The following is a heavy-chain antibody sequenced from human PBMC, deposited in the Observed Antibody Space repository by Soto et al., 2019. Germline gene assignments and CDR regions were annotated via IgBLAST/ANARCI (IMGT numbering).Heavy chain of an antibody. CDR3: ATSFGSGYRAFDY. CDR1: GDTFNFYT. CDR2: FNPILSMS. Sequence: QVQLVQSGAEVKKPGSSVKVSCKASGDTFNFYTINWVRQAPGLGLEWMGRFNPILSMSNSALRFQGRVTLPADKSTCTADMVLSSLRSYDTAVYYCATSFGSGYRAFDYWGQGVLVTVSS. J-gene: IGHJ4*02. D-gene: IGHD3-10*01. V-gene: IGHV1-69*02.